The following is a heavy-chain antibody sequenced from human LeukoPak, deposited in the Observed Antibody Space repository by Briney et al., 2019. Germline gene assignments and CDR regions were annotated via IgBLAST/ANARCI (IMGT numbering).Heavy chain of an antibody. D-gene: IGHD6-19*01. Sequence: GGSLRLSCAASGFTFSSYSMNWVRQAPGKGLEWVSSISSSSSYIYYADSVKGRFTTSRDNAKNSLYLQMNSLRAEDTAVYYCARDFGGLGYFDYWGQGTLVTVSS. CDR3: ARDFGGLGYFDY. J-gene: IGHJ4*02. CDR1: GFTFSSYS. V-gene: IGHV3-21*01. CDR2: ISSSSSYI.